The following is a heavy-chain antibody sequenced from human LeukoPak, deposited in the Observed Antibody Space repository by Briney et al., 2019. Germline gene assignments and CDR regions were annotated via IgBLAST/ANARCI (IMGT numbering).Heavy chain of an antibody. D-gene: IGHD3-16*01. CDR2: IKQDGSEK. Sequence: GGSLRLSCAASGFTVSSSYMSWVRQAPGKGLEWVANIKQDGSEKYYVDSVKGRFTISRDNAKNSLYLQMNSLRAEDTAVYSCARSSLGAYDIWGQGTMVTVSS. CDR3: ARSSLGAYDI. J-gene: IGHJ3*02. CDR1: GFTVSSSY. V-gene: IGHV3-7*03.